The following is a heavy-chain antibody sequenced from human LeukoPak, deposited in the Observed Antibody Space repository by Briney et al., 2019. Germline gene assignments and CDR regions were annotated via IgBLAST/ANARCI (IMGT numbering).Heavy chain of an antibody. Sequence: PGGSLRLSCAASGFTFSSYGMHWVRQAPGKGLEWVAFIRNDGSNKYYANSVKGRFTISRDNSKNTLYLQMNSLRAEDTAVYYCAKAPRNYYDSSGYSYYFDYWGQGTLVTVSS. V-gene: IGHV3-30*02. CDR1: GFTFSSYG. CDR2: IRNDGSNK. CDR3: AKAPRNYYDSSGYSYYFDY. J-gene: IGHJ4*02. D-gene: IGHD3-22*01.